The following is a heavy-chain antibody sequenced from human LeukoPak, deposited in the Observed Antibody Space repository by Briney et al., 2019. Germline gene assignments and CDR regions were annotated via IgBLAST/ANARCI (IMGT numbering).Heavy chain of an antibody. CDR2: ISSSGSTV. CDR3: ARVPGSSGWNYYFDY. D-gene: IGHD6-19*01. Sequence: QSGGPPRLSCAASGDTFSSHEMNWVRQAPGKGLEWVSYISSSGSTVHYADSVKGRFTISRDNTKNSLFLQMNSLRAEDTAVYYCARVPGSSGWNYYFDYWGQGTLVTVSS. V-gene: IGHV3-48*03. J-gene: IGHJ4*02. CDR1: GDTFSSHE.